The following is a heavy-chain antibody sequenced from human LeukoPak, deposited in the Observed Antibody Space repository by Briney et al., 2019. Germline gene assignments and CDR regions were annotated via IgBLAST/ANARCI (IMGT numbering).Heavy chain of an antibody. D-gene: IGHD1-1*01. Sequence: DSLYVSCKSSGYKYTSYPISGVQQEPGQGLDWMGYITAYNGNTNYAQKLQGRVTMPPDTSTSTAYMELTSLRSDDTAVYYCARSDRYNWNTDLDYWGQGTLVTVSS. CDR1: GYKYTSYP. CDR3: ARSDRYNWNTDLDY. J-gene: IGHJ4*02. CDR2: ITAYNGNT. V-gene: IGHV1-18*04.